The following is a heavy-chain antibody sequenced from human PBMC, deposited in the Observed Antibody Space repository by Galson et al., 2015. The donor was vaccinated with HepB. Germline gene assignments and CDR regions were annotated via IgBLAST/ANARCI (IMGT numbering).Heavy chain of an antibody. CDR2: IWYDGRNK. D-gene: IGHD3-10*01. J-gene: IGHJ3*02. Sequence: SLRLSCAASGFAFSTFAMHWVRQAPGKGLEWVAVIWYDGRNKDYGNSVKGRFIISRDNSKSTLYLQMNNLGAEDTAVYYCAKVFIGPGSNYDDGFDIWGQGTTVTVSP. CDR1: GFAFSTFA. V-gene: IGHV3-33*06. CDR3: AKVFIGPGSNYDDGFDI.